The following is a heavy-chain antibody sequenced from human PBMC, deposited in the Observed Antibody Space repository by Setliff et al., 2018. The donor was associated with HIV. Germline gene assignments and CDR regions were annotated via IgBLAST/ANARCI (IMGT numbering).Heavy chain of an antibody. CDR1: GGTFSSYA. CDR2: IIPIFGTN. J-gene: IGHJ2*01. D-gene: IGHD2-21*02. Sequence: SVKVSCKASGGTFSSYAISWVRQAPGQGLEWMGGIIPIFGTNNYAPKFQGRVTITTDESTSTAYMELSRLRSEDTSVYYCARDHCGGDCYSLWSFDLWGRRTRLTVSS. V-gene: IGHV1-69*05. CDR3: ARDHCGGDCYSLWSFDL.